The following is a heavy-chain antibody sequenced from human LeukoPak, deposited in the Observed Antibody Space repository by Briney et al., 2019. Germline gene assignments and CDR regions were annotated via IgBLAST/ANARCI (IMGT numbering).Heavy chain of an antibody. CDR1: GFNFTNYN. Sequence: PGGSLRLSCAASGFNFTNYNMNWVRQAPGKGLERVSSIHSSSGSIYYADSLKGRFTISRDNSKSSLFLQMNSLRTEDTALYYCARDHVYGGADYWGQGTLVTVSS. CDR3: ARDHVYGGADY. CDR2: IHSSSGSI. D-gene: IGHD5/OR15-5a*01. J-gene: IGHJ4*02. V-gene: IGHV3-21*04.